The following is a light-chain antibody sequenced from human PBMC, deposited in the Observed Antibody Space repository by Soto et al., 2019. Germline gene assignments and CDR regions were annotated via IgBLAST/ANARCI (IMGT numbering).Light chain of an antibody. CDR1: PSISRW. Sequence: DIQMTQSPSTLSASVGDRVTITCRASPSISRWLAWYQQKPGKAPQLLIYDGSSLESGVPSRFSGSGSGTEFTLTISSLQPDDFATYYCQQHNSYSRTFGQGTKVEIK. CDR3: QQHNSYSRT. J-gene: IGKJ1*01. CDR2: DGS. V-gene: IGKV1-5*01.